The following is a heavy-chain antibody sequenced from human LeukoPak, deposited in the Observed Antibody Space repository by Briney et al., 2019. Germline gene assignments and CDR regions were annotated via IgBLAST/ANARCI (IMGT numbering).Heavy chain of an antibody. CDR3: ARGYFDWLRYMDV. Sequence: KASETLSLTCTVSGGSISSGSYYWSWIRQPAGKGLEWIGRIYTSGSTNYNPSLKSRVTISVDTSKNQFSLKLSSVTAADTAVYYCARGYFDWLRYMDVWGKGTTVTISS. CDR1: GGSISSGSYY. J-gene: IGHJ6*03. V-gene: IGHV4-61*02. CDR2: IYTSGST. D-gene: IGHD3-9*01.